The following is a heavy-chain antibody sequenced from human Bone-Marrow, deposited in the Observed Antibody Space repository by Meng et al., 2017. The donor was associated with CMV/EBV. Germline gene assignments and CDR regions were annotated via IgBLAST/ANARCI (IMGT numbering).Heavy chain of an antibody. CDR2: IYYSGST. J-gene: IGHJ4*02. Sequence: SETLSLTCTVSGGSISSSSYYWGWIRQPPGKGLEWIGSIYYSGSTYYNPSLKSRVTISVDTSKNQFSLKLSSVTAADTAVYYCARGWGDGYNNFDDWGQGTLVTVSS. CDR1: GGSISSSSYY. CDR3: ARGWGDGYNNFDD. D-gene: IGHD5-24*01. V-gene: IGHV4-39*07.